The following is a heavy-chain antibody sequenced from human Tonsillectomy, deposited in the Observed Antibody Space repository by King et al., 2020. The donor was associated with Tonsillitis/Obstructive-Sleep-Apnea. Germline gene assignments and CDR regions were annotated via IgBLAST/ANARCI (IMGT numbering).Heavy chain of an antibody. V-gene: IGHV3-72*01. D-gene: IGHD3-3*01. CDR2: TRNKANSYTT. J-gene: IGHJ4*02. CDR1: GFTFSDHY. Sequence: VQLVESGGGLVQPGGSLRLSCAASGFTFSDHYMDWVRQAPGKGLEWVGRTRNKANSYTTEYAASVKGRFTISRDDSTNSLYLQMNSLTTEDTAVYYCARGDFGSGLDDYWGQGTLVTVSS. CDR3: ARGDFGSGLDDY.